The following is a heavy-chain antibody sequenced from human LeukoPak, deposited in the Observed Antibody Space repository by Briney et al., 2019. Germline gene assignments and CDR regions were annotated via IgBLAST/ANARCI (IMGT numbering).Heavy chain of an antibody. CDR2: IYYSGST. Sequence: TPSETLSLTCTVSGGSISSYYWSWIRQPPGKGLEWIGYIYYSGSTNYNPSLKSRVTISVDTSKNQFSLKLSSVTAADTAVYYCARWVGTITPYYYGMDVWGQGTTVTVSS. D-gene: IGHD5-24*01. CDR1: GGSISSYY. V-gene: IGHV4-59*01. CDR3: ARWVGTITPYYYGMDV. J-gene: IGHJ6*02.